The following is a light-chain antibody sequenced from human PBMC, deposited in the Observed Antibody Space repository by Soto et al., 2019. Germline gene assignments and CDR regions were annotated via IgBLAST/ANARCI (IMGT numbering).Light chain of an antibody. CDR3: QQYGDSPSIT. V-gene: IGKV3-11*01. CDR1: QSVSSY. J-gene: IGKJ1*01. Sequence: EIVLTQSPATLSLSPGERATLSCRASQSVSSYLAWYQQKPGQAPRLLIYDASIRATGIPDRFSGSGSGTDFTLTISRVEPGDFAVYYCQQYGDSPSITIGQGTKVDI. CDR2: DAS.